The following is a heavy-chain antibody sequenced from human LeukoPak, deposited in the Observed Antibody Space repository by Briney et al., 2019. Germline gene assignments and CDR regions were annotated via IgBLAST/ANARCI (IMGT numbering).Heavy chain of an antibody. CDR3: ARDELAYYDSSGYWDF. CDR1: GYTFTSYG. J-gene: IGHJ4*02. Sequence: ASVKVSCKASGYTFTSYGISWVRQAPGQGLEWMGWISAYNGNTNYAQKLQGRVTMTTDTSTSTAYMELRSLRSDDTAVYYCARDELAYYDSSGYWDFWGQGTLVTVSS. D-gene: IGHD3-22*01. CDR2: ISAYNGNT. V-gene: IGHV1-18*01.